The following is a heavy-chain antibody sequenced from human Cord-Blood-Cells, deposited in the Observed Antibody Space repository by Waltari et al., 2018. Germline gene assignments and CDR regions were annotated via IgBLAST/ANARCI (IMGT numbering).Heavy chain of an antibody. CDR2: ISGSGGST. D-gene: IGHD1-20*01. Sequence: EVQLLESGGGLVQPWGSLRLSCAASGFTCSSFARTWFRQAPGKGLEWVSAISGSGGSTYYADSVKGRFTISRDNSKNTLYLQMNSLRAEDTAVYYCAKTARGITHCDYWGQGTLVTVSS. V-gene: IGHV3-23*01. CDR3: AKTARGITHCDY. J-gene: IGHJ4*02. CDR1: GFTCSSFA.